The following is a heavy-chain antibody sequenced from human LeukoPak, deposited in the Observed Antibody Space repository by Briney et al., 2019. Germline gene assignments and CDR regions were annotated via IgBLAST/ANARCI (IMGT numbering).Heavy chain of an antibody. V-gene: IGHV1-3*01. J-gene: IGHJ4*02. D-gene: IGHD2-2*01. Sequence: ASVKVSCKASGYTFTSYAMHWVRQASGQRLEWMGWINAGNGNTKYSQKFQGRVTITRDTSASTAYMELSSLRSEDTAVYYCARRCSSTSCLDYWGQGTLVTVSS. CDR3: ARRCSSTSCLDY. CDR2: INAGNGNT. CDR1: GYTFTSYA.